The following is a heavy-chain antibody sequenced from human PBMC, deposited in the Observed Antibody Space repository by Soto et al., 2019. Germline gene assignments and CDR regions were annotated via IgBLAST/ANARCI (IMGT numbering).Heavy chain of an antibody. D-gene: IGHD4-17*01. CDR2: ISWNSGQL. J-gene: IGHJ6*03. CDR3: AKDKSTGEYSYYRYMDV. Sequence: EVRLVESGGGLVQPDRPLRLSCEVSGFNFGNYAMHWVRQVPGKGLEWVSAISWNSGQLDYADSVRGRFTISRDNGKNSLYLEMNRLRPDDTALYFCAKDKSTGEYSYYRYMDVWGRGTTVIVSS. V-gene: IGHV3-9*01. CDR1: GFNFGNYA.